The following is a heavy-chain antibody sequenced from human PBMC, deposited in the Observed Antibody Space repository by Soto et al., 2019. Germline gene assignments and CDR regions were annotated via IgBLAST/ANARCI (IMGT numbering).Heavy chain of an antibody. CDR3: ARDILYRLDY. CDR2: INHSGST. Sequence: SETPSLTCAVSGGSISSGNWWSWVRQPPGKGLEWSGEINHSGSTYYNPSLKSRVTISVDTSKNQFSLKLSSVTAADTAVYSCARDILYRLDYWGQGILVTVSS. D-gene: IGHD3-9*01. CDR1: GGSISSGNW. V-gene: IGHV4-4*02. J-gene: IGHJ4*02.